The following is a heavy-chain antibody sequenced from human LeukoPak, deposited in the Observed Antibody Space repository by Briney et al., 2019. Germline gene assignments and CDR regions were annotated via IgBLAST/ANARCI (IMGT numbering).Heavy chain of an antibody. D-gene: IGHD2-2*02. CDR2: IYPGDSNT. Sequence: PGESLKISCKGSGYSFNNYWIAWVRQMPGKGLEWMGIIYPGDSNTRYSPSFQGQVTISADKSIDTAYLQWTSLRPSDTAIYFCARYQMLLYRNFDYWGQGTLVTVSS. V-gene: IGHV5-51*01. CDR1: GYSFNNYW. CDR3: ARYQMLLYRNFDY. J-gene: IGHJ4*01.